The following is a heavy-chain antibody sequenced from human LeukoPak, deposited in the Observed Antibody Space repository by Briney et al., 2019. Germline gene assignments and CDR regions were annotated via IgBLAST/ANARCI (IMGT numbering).Heavy chain of an antibody. CDR2: ISAYNGNT. Sequence: ASVKVSCKASGYTFTSYDINWVRQAPGQGLEWMGWISAYNGNTNYAQKLQGRVTMTTDTSTSTAYMELRSLRSDDTAVYYCARVPCSSTSCYPFYYYYGMDVWGQGTTVTVSS. CDR3: ARVPCSSTSCYPFYYYYGMDV. J-gene: IGHJ6*02. D-gene: IGHD2-2*01. V-gene: IGHV1-18*01. CDR1: GYTFTSYD.